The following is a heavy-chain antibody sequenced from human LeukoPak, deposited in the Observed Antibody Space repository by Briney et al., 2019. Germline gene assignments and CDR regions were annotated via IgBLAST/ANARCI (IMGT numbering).Heavy chain of an antibody. V-gene: IGHV3-11*04. J-gene: IGHJ3*01. CDR2: ISSSGSTI. CDR3: TRDIDDVLTGDDAFDV. Sequence: PGGSLRLSCAASGFTFSDYYMSWIRQAPGKGLEWVSYISSSGSTIYYADSVKGRFTISRDNAKNSLYLQMNSLRVDDTGLYYCTRDIDDVLTGDDAFDVWGQGTVVTVSS. D-gene: IGHD3-9*01. CDR1: GFTFSDYY.